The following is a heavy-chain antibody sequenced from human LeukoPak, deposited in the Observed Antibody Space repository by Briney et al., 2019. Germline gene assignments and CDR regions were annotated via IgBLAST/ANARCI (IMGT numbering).Heavy chain of an antibody. CDR3: ARDLAWDAFDI. J-gene: IGHJ3*02. Sequence: GGSLRLSCAASGFNFTNYNMNWVRQAPGKGLEWVSSIHSSSGAIYYADSLKGRFTISRDNAKNSLYLQMNSLRAEDTAVYYCARDLAWDAFDIWGQGTMVTVSS. V-gene: IGHV3-21*01. CDR2: IHSSSGAI. CDR1: GFNFTNYN.